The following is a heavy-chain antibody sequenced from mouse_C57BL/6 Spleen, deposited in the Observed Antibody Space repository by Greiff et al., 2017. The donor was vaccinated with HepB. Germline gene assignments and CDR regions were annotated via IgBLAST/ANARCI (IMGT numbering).Heavy chain of an antibody. CDR1: GYTFTDYE. V-gene: IGHV1-15*01. Sequence: VQLQQSGAELVRPGASVTLSCKASGYTFTDYEMHWVKQKPVHGLEWIGDIDPETGATDYNQKFKGKAILTADKSSSTAYMELRSLTSEDSAVYYCTRVDGTEFDYWGQGTTLTVSS. CDR2: IDPETGAT. J-gene: IGHJ2*01. CDR3: TRVDGTEFDY. D-gene: IGHD2-1*01.